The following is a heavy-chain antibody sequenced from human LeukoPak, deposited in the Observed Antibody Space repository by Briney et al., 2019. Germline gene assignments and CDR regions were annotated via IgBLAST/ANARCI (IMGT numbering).Heavy chain of an antibody. D-gene: IGHD3-3*01. V-gene: IGHV3-23*01. CDR2: ISGSGGST. J-gene: IGHJ5*02. CDR3: AKETRITIFGVNPRAWFDP. CDR1: GFTFSSYA. Sequence: PGGSLRLSCAASGFTFSSYAMSWVRQAPGKGLEWVSAISGSGGSTYYADSVKGRFTISRDNSKNTLYLQMNSLRAEDTAVYYCAKETRITIFGVNPRAWFDPWGQGTLVTVSS.